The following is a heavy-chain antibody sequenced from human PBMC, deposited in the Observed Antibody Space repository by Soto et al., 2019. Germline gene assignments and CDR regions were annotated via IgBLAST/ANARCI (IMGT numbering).Heavy chain of an antibody. CDR1: GYTFTGYC. V-gene: IGHV1-2*04. CDR3: ARGLWFGELTWWLDY. J-gene: IGHJ4*02. Sequence: ASVKACCKASGYTFTGYCMHWVRQAPGQGLEWMGWINPNSGGTNYAQKFQGWVTMTRDTSISTAYMELSRLRSDDTAVYYCARGLWFGELTWWLDYWGQGTLVTVS. CDR2: INPNSGGT. D-gene: IGHD3-10*01.